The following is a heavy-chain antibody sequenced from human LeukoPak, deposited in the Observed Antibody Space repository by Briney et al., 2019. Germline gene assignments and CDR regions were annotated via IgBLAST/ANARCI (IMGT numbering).Heavy chain of an antibody. CDR1: GFTFSTYR. CDR2: ISSTSTYI. J-gene: IGHJ4*02. V-gene: IGHV3-21*04. Sequence: PGGSLRLSCVASGFTFSTYRMSWVRPAPGKGLEWVSSISSTSTYIFYADSVKGRFTISKDNAKSSLYLQINNLRAEDTAVYYCARGTYYYGSGSYYCFDYWGQGTLVTVSS. CDR3: ARGTYYYGSGSYYCFDY. D-gene: IGHD3-10*01.